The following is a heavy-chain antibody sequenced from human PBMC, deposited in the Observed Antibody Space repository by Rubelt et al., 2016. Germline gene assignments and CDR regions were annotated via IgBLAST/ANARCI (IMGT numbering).Heavy chain of an antibody. Sequence: GFTFSSCHMHWVRQAPGEGLEWVALISYDGRNKHYADSVKGRFTISRDNSKNTLDLQMNSLTSEDTAVYYCAREAAGQDFDYWGQGTLVTVSS. CDR1: GFTFSSCH. D-gene: IGHD6-13*01. J-gene: IGHJ4*02. CDR2: ISYDGRNK. V-gene: IGHV3-30*03. CDR3: AREAAGQDFDY.